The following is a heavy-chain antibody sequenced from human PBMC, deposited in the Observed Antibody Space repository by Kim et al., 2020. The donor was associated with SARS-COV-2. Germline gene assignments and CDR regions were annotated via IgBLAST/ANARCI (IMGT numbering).Heavy chain of an antibody. J-gene: IGHJ6*02. V-gene: IGHV3-23*01. D-gene: IGHD6-13*01. CDR3: AKRPSSWYGMDV. Sequence: ADSVKGRFTISEENSKNTLYLQMNSLRAEDTAVYYCAKRPSSWYGMDVWGQGTTVTVSS.